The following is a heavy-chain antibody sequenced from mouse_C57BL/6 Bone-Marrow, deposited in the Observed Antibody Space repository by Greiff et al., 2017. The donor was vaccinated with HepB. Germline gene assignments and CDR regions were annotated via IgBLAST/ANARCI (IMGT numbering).Heavy chain of an antibody. Sequence: VQLQQPGAELVKPGASVKLSCKASGYTFTSYWMQWVKQRPGQGLEWIGEIDPSDSYTNYNQKFKGKATLTVDTSSSTAYMQLSSLTSEDSAVYYCAAQATLAMDYWGQGTSVTVSS. CDR1: GYTFTSYW. V-gene: IGHV1-50*01. CDR2: IDPSDSYT. J-gene: IGHJ4*01. D-gene: IGHD3-2*02. CDR3: AAQATLAMDY.